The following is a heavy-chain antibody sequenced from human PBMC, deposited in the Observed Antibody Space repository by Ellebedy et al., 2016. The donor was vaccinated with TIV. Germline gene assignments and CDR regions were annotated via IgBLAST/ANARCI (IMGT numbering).Heavy chain of an antibody. V-gene: IGHV1-18*01. CDR2: ISGYRDHT. Sequence: AASVKVSCKASGSTFTSYGYSWVRQAPGQGLEWMGWISGYRDHTVYAQSFQGRLTVTTDTSTSTVYMELRSPTSDDTAVYYCARDSIGYYDFDVLDFWGQGTLVTVSS. J-gene: IGHJ4*02. D-gene: IGHD3-22*01. CDR3: ARDSIGYYDFDVLDF. CDR1: GSTFTSYG.